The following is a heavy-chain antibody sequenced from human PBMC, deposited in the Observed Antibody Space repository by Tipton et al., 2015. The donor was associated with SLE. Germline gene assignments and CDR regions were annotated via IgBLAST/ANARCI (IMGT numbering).Heavy chain of an antibody. J-gene: IGHJ5*02. CDR3: ASSDSGYSWNGYPNQKWFDP. CDR1: GGSLSSGSYF. V-gene: IGHV4-39*07. Sequence: TLSLTCTVSGGSLSSGSYFWGWIRQPPGKGLEWIGTIYYSGNTYYNPSLKSRVTMSVDTSKKQFSLKLNSVTAADTAVYYCASSDSGYSWNGYPNQKWFDPWGQGTLVTVSS. D-gene: IGHD3-3*01. CDR2: IYYSGNT.